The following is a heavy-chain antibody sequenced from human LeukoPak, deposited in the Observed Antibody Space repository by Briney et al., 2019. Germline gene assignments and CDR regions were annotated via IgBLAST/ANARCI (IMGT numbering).Heavy chain of an antibody. CDR2: IYTSGST. D-gene: IGHD6-13*01. CDR3: ARGHSGVAAAVEVWFDP. V-gene: IGHV4-4*07. J-gene: IGHJ5*02. CDR1: GGSISSYY. Sequence: SETLSLTCTVSGGSISSYYWSWIRQPAGKGLEWIGRIYTSGSTNYNPSLKSRVTMSVGTSKNQFSLKLSSVTAADTAVYYCARGHSGVAAAVEVWFDPWGQGTLVTVSS.